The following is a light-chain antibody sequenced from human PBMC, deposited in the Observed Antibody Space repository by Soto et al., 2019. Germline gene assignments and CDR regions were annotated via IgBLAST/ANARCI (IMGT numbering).Light chain of an antibody. Sequence: EIVLTQSPATLSVSLGDSATLSCRAGQSVSLSLACYQMRPGQPPRLLIYGASTRATDIPARFRGTGSGTDFNLTISRLQSEDFAVYFCQQYHIWASGKFGQGTKVDIK. V-gene: IGKV3-15*01. CDR2: GAS. J-gene: IGKJ1*01. CDR3: QQYHIWASGK. CDR1: QSVSLS.